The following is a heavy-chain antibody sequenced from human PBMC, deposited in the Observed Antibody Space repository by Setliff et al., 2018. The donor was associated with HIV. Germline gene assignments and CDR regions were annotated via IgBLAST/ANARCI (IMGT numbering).Heavy chain of an antibody. CDR3: ARSIYGSGSHPLDI. CDR2: MYAAGWS. CDR1: GGSVDGYY. Sequence: SETLSLHCNVSGGSVDGYYWSWIRQPAGEGLEWIGRMYAAGWSNYNPSLESRVTMSLDRSKDQFSLRLTSVSAADTAVNYFARSIYGSGSHPLDIWGHGTLVTVSS. D-gene: IGHD3-10*01. J-gene: IGHJ4*01. V-gene: IGHV4-4*07.